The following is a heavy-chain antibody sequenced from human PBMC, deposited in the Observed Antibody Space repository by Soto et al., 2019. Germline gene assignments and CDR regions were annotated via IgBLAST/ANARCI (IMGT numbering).Heavy chain of an antibody. Sequence: PGGSLRLSCTASGFTFGDYAMSWFRQAPGRGLEWVGFIRSKAYGGTTEYAASVKGRFTISRDDSKSIAYLQMNSLKTEDTAVYYCTRVGVIGWFDPWGQGTLVTVSS. CDR2: IRSKAYGGTT. V-gene: IGHV3-49*03. D-gene: IGHD3-16*02. CDR3: TRVGVIGWFDP. J-gene: IGHJ5*02. CDR1: GFTFGDYA.